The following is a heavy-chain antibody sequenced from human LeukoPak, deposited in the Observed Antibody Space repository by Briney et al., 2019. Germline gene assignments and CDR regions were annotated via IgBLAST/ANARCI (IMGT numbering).Heavy chain of an antibody. CDR2: ISYDGSNK. D-gene: IGHD5-12*01. CDR3: ARDSGYDYFGY. V-gene: IGHV3-30*04. Sequence: GGSLRLSCAASGFTFSSYAMHWVRQAPGKGLEWVAVISYDGSNKYYADSVKGRFTISRDNSKNALYLQMNSLRAEDTAVYYCARDSGYDYFGYWGQGTLVTVSS. CDR1: GFTFSSYA. J-gene: IGHJ4*02.